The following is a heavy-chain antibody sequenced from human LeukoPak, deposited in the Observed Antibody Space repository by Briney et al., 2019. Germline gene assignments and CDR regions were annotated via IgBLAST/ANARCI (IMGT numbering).Heavy chain of an antibody. V-gene: IGHV3-66*01. CDR2: IYSSGNT. Sequence: GGSLTPSCVASGFSVGSNHMSWVRQAQGMGLEWVSVIYSSGNTHYEDSVKGRFTISRDNSKNTLYLQMNSLRAEDTAVYYCARGIAAVGIVGVFDCWGQGTLVTVSS. CDR1: GFSVGSNH. CDR3: ARGIAAVGIVGVFDC. J-gene: IGHJ4*02. D-gene: IGHD6-13*01.